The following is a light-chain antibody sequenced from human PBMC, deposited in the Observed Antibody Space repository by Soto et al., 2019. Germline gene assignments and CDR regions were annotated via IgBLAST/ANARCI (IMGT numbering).Light chain of an antibody. V-gene: IGKV3-11*01. Sequence: EIVLTQSPATLSLSPGERATLSCRASQSVSSYLAWYQQKPGQAPRLLTYDASNRATGSPARFSGSGSGTDFTLTISRREPEDFAVYYGEQPSNWLWTFGQGTKVEIK. CDR2: DAS. CDR1: QSVSSY. J-gene: IGKJ1*01. CDR3: EQPSNWLWT.